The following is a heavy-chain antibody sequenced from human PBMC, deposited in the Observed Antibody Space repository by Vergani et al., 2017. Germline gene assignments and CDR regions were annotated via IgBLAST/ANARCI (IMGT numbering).Heavy chain of an antibody. D-gene: IGHD6-19*01. V-gene: IGHV1-3*01. CDR3: ARDLGSGWSDFDY. CDR1: GYTFTSYA. J-gene: IGHJ4*02. Sequence: QVQPVQSGAEVKKPGASVKVSCKASGYTFTSYAMHWVRQAPGQRLEWMGWINAGNGNTKYSQKFQGRVTITRDTSASTAYMELSSLRSEDTAVYYCARDLGSGWSDFDYWGQGTLVTVSS. CDR2: INAGNGNT.